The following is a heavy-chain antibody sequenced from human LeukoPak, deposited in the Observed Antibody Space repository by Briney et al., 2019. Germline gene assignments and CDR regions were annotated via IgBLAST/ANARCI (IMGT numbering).Heavy chain of an antibody. Sequence: GGSLRLSCAASGFTFSSYAMSWVRQAPGKGLEWVSAISGSGGSTYCADSVKGRFTISRDNSKNTLYLQMNSLRAEDTAVYYCAKDGTGYYYYGMDVWGKGTTVTVSS. CDR1: GFTFSSYA. CDR2: ISGSGGST. V-gene: IGHV3-23*01. CDR3: AKDGTGYYYYGMDV. D-gene: IGHD1-1*01. J-gene: IGHJ6*04.